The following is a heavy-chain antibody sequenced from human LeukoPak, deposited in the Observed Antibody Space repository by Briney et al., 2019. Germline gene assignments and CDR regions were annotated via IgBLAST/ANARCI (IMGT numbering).Heavy chain of an antibody. V-gene: IGHV3-48*01. J-gene: IGHJ4*02. CDR1: GFTFTSYS. D-gene: IGHD7-27*01. Sequence: GSLRLPCAASGFTFTSYSMNWVRQAPGKGLEWVSYIRSRPSTIYYADSVKGRFTISRDDAKNSLYLQMNSLRAEDTAIYYCVRDHHWGFDSWGQGTQVTVSS. CDR3: VRDHHWGFDS. CDR2: IRSRPSTI.